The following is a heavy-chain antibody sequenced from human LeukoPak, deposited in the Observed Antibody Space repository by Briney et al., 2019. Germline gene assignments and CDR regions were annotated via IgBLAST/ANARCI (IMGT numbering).Heavy chain of an antibody. CDR2: IYTSGST. CDR1: GGSISSYY. J-gene: IGHJ3*02. V-gene: IGHV4-4*07. Sequence: PSETLSLTCTVSGGSISSYYWSWIRQPAGKGLEWIGRIYTSGSTNYNPSLKSRVTISVDKSKNQFSLKLRSVTAADTAVYYCARSPIVGVTAYAFDIWGQGTMVTVSS. CDR3: ARSPIVGVTAYAFDI. D-gene: IGHD1-26*01.